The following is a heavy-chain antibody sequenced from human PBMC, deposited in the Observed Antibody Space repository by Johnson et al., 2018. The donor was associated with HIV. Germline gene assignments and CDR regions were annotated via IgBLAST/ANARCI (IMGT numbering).Heavy chain of an antibody. Sequence: VQLVESGGGLVQRGGSLRLSCAASGFTVSSNYMSWVRQAPGKGLEWVSVIYSGGSTYYADSVKGRFTISRDNSKNTLYLQMNSLRAEDTAIYYCATHLSDFDDTLTDDAFDIWGQGTVVTVSS. J-gene: IGHJ3*02. CDR2: IYSGGST. CDR3: ATHLSDFDDTLTDDAFDI. CDR1: GFTVSSNY. D-gene: IGHD4-17*01. V-gene: IGHV3-66*04.